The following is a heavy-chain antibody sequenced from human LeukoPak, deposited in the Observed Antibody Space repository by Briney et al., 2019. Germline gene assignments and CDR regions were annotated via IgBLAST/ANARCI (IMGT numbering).Heavy chain of an antibody. CDR3: AKAPGGSGSGDY. J-gene: IGHJ4*02. V-gene: IGHV3-23*01. CDR2: ISGSGGST. Sequence: GGSLRLSCAASGFTFSSYAMSWVRQAPGKGLEWVSAISGSGGSTYYADSVKGRFTISRDNSKNTLYLQMNSLRGEDTAVYYCAKAPGGSGSGDYWGQGTLVTVSS. D-gene: IGHD3-10*01. CDR1: GFTFSSYA.